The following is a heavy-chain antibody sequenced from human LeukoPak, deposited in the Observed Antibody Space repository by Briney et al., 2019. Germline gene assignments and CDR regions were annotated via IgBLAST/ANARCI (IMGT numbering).Heavy chain of an antibody. CDR3: ARAEITVTPCFFDS. CDR2: INHSGST. V-gene: IGHV4-34*01. D-gene: IGHD3-22*01. Sequence: SETLSLTCAVYGGSFSGYYWSWIRQPPGKGLEWIGEINHSGSTNYNPSLKSRVTISVDTSKNQFSLKLNSVTAADTAVYYCARAEITVTPCFFDSWGQGTLVTVSS. CDR1: GGSFSGYY. J-gene: IGHJ4*02.